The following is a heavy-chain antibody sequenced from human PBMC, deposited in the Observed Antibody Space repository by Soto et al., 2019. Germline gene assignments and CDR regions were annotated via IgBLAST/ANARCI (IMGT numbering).Heavy chain of an antibody. D-gene: IGHD3-22*01. J-gene: IGHJ6*02. CDR2: IRSKAYGGTT. V-gene: IGHV3-49*04. CDR3: SREDEYYYDSSATYYNMDV. CDR1: GFTFGDYT. Sequence: PGGSLRLSCRASGFTFGDYTLSWVRQAPGKGLEWVGFIRSKAYGGTTEYAASVKGRFTISRDDSKSIAYLQMNSLKTEDTAVYYCSREDEYYYDSSATYYNMDVWGRGTTVTVSS.